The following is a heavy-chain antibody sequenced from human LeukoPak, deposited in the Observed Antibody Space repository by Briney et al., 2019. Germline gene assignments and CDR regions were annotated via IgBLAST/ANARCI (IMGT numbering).Heavy chain of an antibody. J-gene: IGHJ4*02. D-gene: IGHD3-9*01. CDR3: AKDQYAYDVLTGYFPD. CDR1: GFTFSSYG. Sequence: GGPLRLSCAASGFTFSSYGMGWVRQAPGKGLEWVSSISGSGGSTYYADSVKGRFIISRDSSKSTLYLQMNSLRAEDTALYYCAKDQYAYDVLTGYFPDWGQGTLVTVSS. V-gene: IGHV3-23*01. CDR2: ISGSGGST.